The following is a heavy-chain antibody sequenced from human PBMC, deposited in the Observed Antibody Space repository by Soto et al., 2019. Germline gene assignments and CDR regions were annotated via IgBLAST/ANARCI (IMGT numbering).Heavy chain of an antibody. J-gene: IGHJ4*02. Sequence: LNLSCAASEFTFSSSSMNWVRQAPGKGLEWFSSISSSSSYIYYADSVKGRFTISRDNAKNSLYLQMNTLRAEDTAVYHCERKGPGHWGQGTLVTVCS. V-gene: IGHV3-21*01. CDR2: ISSSSSYI. CDR1: EFTFSSSS. CDR3: ERKGPGH.